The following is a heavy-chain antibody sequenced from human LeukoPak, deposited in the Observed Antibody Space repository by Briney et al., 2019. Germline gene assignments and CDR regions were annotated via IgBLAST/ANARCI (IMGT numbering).Heavy chain of an antibody. CDR1: GFTFSSYA. D-gene: IGHD4-17*01. J-gene: IGHJ5*02. CDR2: ISYDGSNK. V-gene: IGHV3-30-3*01. CDR3: ARDKGTTEHSNWFDP. Sequence: GRSLRLSCAASGFTFSSYAMHWVRQAPGKGLEWVAVISYDGSNKYNADSVKGRFTISRDNSKNTLYLQMNSLRAEDTAVYYCARDKGTTEHSNWFDPWGQGTLVTVSS.